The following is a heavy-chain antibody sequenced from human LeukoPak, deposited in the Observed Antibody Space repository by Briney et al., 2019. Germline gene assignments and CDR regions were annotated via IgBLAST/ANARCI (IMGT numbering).Heavy chain of an antibody. CDR2: INTNTGNP. J-gene: IGHJ5*02. D-gene: IGHD3-10*01. Sequence: ASVKVSCKASGYTFTSYAMNWVRQAPGQGLEWMGWINTNTGNPTYAQGFTGRFVFSLDNSVSTAYLQICSLKAEDTAVYYCARGGFGEFPNWFDPWGQGTLVTVSS. CDR3: ARGGFGEFPNWFDP. V-gene: IGHV7-4-1*01. CDR1: GYTFTSYA.